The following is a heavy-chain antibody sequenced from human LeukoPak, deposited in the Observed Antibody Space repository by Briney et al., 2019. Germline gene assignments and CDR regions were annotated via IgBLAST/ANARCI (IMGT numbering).Heavy chain of an antibody. CDR2: IYSGGST. CDR1: GFTVSSNY. V-gene: IGHV3-53*01. D-gene: IGHD2-2*01. Sequence: PGGSLRLSCAASGFTVSSNYMSWVRQAPGKGLEWVSVIYSGGSTYYADSVKGRFTISRDNSKNTVYLQMNSLRAEDTAVYYCARIYGSSSSFLDYWGQGTLVTVSS. CDR3: ARIYGSSSSFLDY. J-gene: IGHJ4*02.